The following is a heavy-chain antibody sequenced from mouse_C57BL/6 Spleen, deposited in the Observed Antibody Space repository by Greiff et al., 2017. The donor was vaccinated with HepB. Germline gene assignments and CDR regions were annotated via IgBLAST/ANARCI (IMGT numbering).Heavy chain of an antibody. Sequence: VKLQESGAELVKPGASVKMSCKASGYTFTTYPIEWMKQNHGKSLEWIGNFHPYNDDTKYNEKFKGKATLTVEKSSSTVYLELSRLTSDDSAVYYCARQGDYGRYFDVWGTGTTVTVSS. CDR1: GYTFTTYP. CDR2: FHPYNDDT. J-gene: IGHJ1*03. CDR3: ARQGDYGRYFDV. D-gene: IGHD1-1*01. V-gene: IGHV1-47*01.